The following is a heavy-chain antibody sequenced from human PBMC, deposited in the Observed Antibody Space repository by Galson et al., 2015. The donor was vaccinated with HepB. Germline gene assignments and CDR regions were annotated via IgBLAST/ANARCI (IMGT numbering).Heavy chain of an antibody. J-gene: IGHJ3*02. CDR1: GYSYTNYW. D-gene: IGHD6-13*01. CDR3: ARPASTDSSSWYNAFDI. Sequence: QSGAEVKKPGESLKISCKGSGYSYTNYWIGWVRQMPGKGLEWMGSIYPGDSDTRYSPSFQGQVTFSADMSITTAYLQWSSLKPSDTAIYYCARPASTDSSSWYNAFDIWRQGTKVTVSS. V-gene: IGHV5-51*01. CDR2: IYPGDSDT.